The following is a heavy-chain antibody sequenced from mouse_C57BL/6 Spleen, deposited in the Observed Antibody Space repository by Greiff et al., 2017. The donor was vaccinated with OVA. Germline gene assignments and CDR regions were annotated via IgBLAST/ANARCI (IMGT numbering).Heavy chain of an antibody. CDR3: ARELTTMSRYFDY. J-gene: IGHJ2*01. Sequence: DVMLVESGGGLVKPGGSLKLSCAASGFTFSDYGMHWVRQAPEKGLEWVAYISSGSSTIYYADTVKGRFTISRDNAKNTLFLQMTSLRSEDTAMYYCARELTTMSRYFDYWGQGTTLTVAS. CDR1: GFTFSDYG. CDR2: ISSGSSTI. D-gene: IGHD2-1*01. V-gene: IGHV5-17*01.